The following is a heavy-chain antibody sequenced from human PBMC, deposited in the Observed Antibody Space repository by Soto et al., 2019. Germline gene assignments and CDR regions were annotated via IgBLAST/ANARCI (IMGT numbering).Heavy chain of an antibody. V-gene: IGHV4-59*01. J-gene: IGHJ4*02. CDR3: ARYDGSGTLDY. CDR1: GGSISSYY. D-gene: IGHD3-22*01. Sequence: LSLTCTVSGGSISSYYWSWIRQPPGKGLEWIGYIYYSGSTNYNPSLKSRVTISVDTSKNQFSLKLSSVTAADTAVYYCARYDGSGTLDYWGQGTLVTVSS. CDR2: IYYSGST.